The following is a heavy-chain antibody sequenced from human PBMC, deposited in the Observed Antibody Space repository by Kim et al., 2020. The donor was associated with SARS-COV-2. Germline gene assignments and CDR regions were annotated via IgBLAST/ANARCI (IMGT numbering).Heavy chain of an antibody. V-gene: IGHV4-59*01. Sequence: SETLSLTCSVSGASIRGYHWGWIRQPPGKGLEWIGHIHDTVTTKYNPSLKSRVTISADMSKNQFSLRLTSVTVADTAVYYCAAYIEGRGGSGSWGQGTLVTVSS. D-gene: IGHD3-10*01. J-gene: IGHJ5*02. CDR1: GASIRGYH. CDR2: IHDTVTT. CDR3: AAYIEGRGGSGS.